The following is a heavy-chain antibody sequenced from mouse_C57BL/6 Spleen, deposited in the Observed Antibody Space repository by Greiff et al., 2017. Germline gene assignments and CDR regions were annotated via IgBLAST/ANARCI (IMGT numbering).Heavy chain of an antibody. CDR3: ARLFYYDYDVRYFDV. J-gene: IGHJ1*03. V-gene: IGHV5-6*01. D-gene: IGHD2-4*01. CDR2: ISSGGSYT. Sequence: EVHLVESGGDLVKPGGSLKLSCAASGFTFSSYGMSWVRQTPDKRLEWVATISSGGSYTYYPDSVKGRFTISRDNAKNTLYLQMSSLKSEDTAMYYCARLFYYDYDVRYFDVWGTGTTVTVSS. CDR1: GFTFSSYG.